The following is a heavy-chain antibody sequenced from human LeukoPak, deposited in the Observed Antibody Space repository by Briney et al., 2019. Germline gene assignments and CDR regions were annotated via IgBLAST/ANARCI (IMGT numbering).Heavy chain of an antibody. CDR2: ISSSSSTI. D-gene: IGHD3-22*01. J-gene: IGHJ6*02. CDR3: ASRIVRGYYGMDV. CDR1: GFTFSSYS. V-gene: IGHV3-48*01. Sequence: GGSLRLSCAASGFTFSSYSMNWVRQAPGKGLEWVSYISSSSSTIYYADSVKGRFTISRDNAKNSLYLQMNSLRAEDTAVYYCASRIVRGYYGMDVWGQGTTVTVSS.